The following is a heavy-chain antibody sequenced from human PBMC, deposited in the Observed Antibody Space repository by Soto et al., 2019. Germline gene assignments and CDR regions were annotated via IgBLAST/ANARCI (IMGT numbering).Heavy chain of an antibody. CDR2: LSSSGGSI. CDR3: ARSGGLYCSSSRCYSPWFDP. J-gene: IGHJ5*02. V-gene: IGHV3-48*03. Sequence: EVQLVESGGGLVQPGGSLRLSCAGSGFTFNSHEMTWVRQAPGKGLEWISSLSSSGGSIYYADSVKGRFTVSRDNAKNSLYLQMNSLRAEDTAVYYCARSGGLYCSSSRCYSPWFDPWGRGTLVTVSS. CDR1: GFTFNSHE. D-gene: IGHD2-2*02.